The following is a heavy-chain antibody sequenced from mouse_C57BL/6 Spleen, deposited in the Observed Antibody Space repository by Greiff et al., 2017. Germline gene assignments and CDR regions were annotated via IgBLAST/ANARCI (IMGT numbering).Heavy chain of an antibody. Sequence: QVQLQQSGAELVRPGSSVKLSCKASGYTFTSYWMHWVKQRPIQGLEWIGNIDPSDSETHYNQKFKDKATLTVDKSSSTAYMQLSSLTAEDSAVYYCARRGSNYGYFDVWGTGTTVTVSS. D-gene: IGHD1-1*01. J-gene: IGHJ1*03. CDR1: GYTFTSYW. CDR3: ARRGSNYGYFDV. V-gene: IGHV1-52*01. CDR2: IDPSDSET.